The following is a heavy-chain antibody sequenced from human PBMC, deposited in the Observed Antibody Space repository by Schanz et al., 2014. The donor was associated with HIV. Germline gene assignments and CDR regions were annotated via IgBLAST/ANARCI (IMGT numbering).Heavy chain of an antibody. CDR2: ISGKNGET. V-gene: IGHV1-18*01. Sequence: QVQLVQSGAEVKKPGASVKVSCKTSGYLFTNYGVNWVRQAPGQGLEWMGWISGKNGETNYAQNFQGRVTMTTDTSASTTYMELRSLRSDDTAVYYCARTDYDILTGYSLGYYGMDVWGQGTTVTVSS. D-gene: IGHD3-9*01. CDR3: ARTDYDILTGYSLGYYGMDV. CDR1: GYLFTNYG. J-gene: IGHJ6*02.